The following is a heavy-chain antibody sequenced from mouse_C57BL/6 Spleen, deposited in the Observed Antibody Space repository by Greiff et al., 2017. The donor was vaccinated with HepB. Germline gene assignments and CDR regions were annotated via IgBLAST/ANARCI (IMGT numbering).Heavy chain of an antibody. D-gene: IGHD1-1*01. CDR1: GFTFSSYA. Sequence: DVKLQESGGGLVKPGGSLKLSCAASGFTFSSYAMSWVRQTPEKRLEWVATISDGGSYTYYPDNVKGRFTISRDNAKNNLYLQMSHLKSEDTAMYYCAREEDYAGFDVWGTGTTVTVSS. V-gene: IGHV5-4*01. J-gene: IGHJ1*03. CDR2: ISDGGSYT. CDR3: AREEDYAGFDV.